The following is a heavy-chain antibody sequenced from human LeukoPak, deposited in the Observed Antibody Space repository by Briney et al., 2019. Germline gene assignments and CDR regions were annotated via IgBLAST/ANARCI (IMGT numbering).Heavy chain of an antibody. Sequence: ASVKVSCKASGYTFTSYYMHWVRQAPGQGLEWMGIINPSGGSTSYAQKFQGRVTMTRDTSTGTVYMELSSLRSEDTAVYYCAREGCSSDSCFYYFDYWGQGTLVTVSS. CDR3: AREGCSSDSCFYYFDY. D-gene: IGHD2-15*01. CDR1: GYTFTSYY. CDR2: INPSGGST. J-gene: IGHJ4*02. V-gene: IGHV1-46*01.